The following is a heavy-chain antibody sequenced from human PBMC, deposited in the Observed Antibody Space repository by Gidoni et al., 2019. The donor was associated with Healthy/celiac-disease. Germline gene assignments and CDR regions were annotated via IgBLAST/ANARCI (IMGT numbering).Heavy chain of an antibody. CDR1: GGSISSSSYY. CDR3: ARRMYQDNWFDP. CDR2: IYYSGST. V-gene: IGHV4-39*01. Sequence: QLQLQESGPGLVKPSETLSLTCPVSGGSISSSSYYWGWIRQPPGKGLEWIGSIYYSGSTYYNPSLKSRVTISVDTSKNQFSLKLSSVTAADTAVYYCARRMYQDNWFDPWGQGTLVTVSS. J-gene: IGHJ5*02. D-gene: IGHD2-2*01.